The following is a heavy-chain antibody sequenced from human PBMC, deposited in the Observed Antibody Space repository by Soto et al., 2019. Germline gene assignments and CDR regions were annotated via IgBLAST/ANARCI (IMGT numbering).Heavy chain of an antibody. J-gene: IGHJ4*02. D-gene: IGHD2-2*01. CDR1: GGSISSGDYY. V-gene: IGHV4-30-4*01. CDR2: IYYSGST. Sequence: TSETLSLTCTVSGGSISSGDYYWSWIRQPPGKGLEWIGYIYYSGSTYYNPSLKSRVTISVDTSKNQFSLKLSSVTAADTAVYYCARGKQAGGIVVVPAAILDYWGQGTLVTVSS. CDR3: ARGKQAGGIVVVPAAILDY.